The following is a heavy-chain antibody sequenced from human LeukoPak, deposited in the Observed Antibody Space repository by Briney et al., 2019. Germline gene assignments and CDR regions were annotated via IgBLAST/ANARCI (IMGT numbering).Heavy chain of an antibody. D-gene: IGHD2-21*02. V-gene: IGHV4-59*02. CDR2: VYHSGNT. J-gene: IGHJ4*02. CDR3: AREHALVTASFDF. Sequence: SETLSLTCTVSGGSVSPYYWSWIRQFPGKGLEWIGYVYHSGNTDYNPSLKSRLTMSIDTSKNQFSLKLNSVTAADTAVYFCAREHALVTASFDFWGQGTLATVSS. CDR1: GGSVSPYY.